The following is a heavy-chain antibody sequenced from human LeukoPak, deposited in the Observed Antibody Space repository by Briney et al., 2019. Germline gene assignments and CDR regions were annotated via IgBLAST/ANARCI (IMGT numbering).Heavy chain of an antibody. J-gene: IGHJ3*02. Sequence: SETLSLTCTVSGYSISSGYYWGWIRQPPGKGLEWIGSIYHSGRTFYNPSPKSRVTISVDTSKNQFSLKLSSVTAADTAVYYCAGRPAADVRAFDIWGQGTMITVSS. CDR2: IYHSGRT. CDR3: AGRPAADVRAFDI. CDR1: GYSISSGYY. D-gene: IGHD6-13*01. V-gene: IGHV4-38-2*02.